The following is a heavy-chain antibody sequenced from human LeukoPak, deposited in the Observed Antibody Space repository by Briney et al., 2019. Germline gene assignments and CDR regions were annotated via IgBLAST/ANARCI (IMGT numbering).Heavy chain of an antibody. Sequence: PGGSLRLSCAASGFTFSGYWMSWVRQAPGKGLEWVANIKQDGSEKYYVDSVKGRFIISRDNAKNSLYLQMNSLRAEDTAVYYCARDFAAAGTYYGMDVWGQGTTVTVSS. V-gene: IGHV3-7*01. D-gene: IGHD6-13*01. CDR1: GFTFSGYW. J-gene: IGHJ6*02. CDR2: IKQDGSEK. CDR3: ARDFAAAGTYYGMDV.